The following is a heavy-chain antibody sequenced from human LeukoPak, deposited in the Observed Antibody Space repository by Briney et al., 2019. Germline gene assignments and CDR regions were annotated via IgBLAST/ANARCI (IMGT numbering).Heavy chain of an antibody. V-gene: IGHV5-51*01. Sequence: GESLKISCEGSGYSFSTYRIAWVRQMPGKGLEWMGIIYPGDSDTRYSPSFQGQVTISADKSISTAYLQWSSLKASDTAMYYCARQKYCSGGSCYPYYYYGMDVWGQGTTVTVSS. D-gene: IGHD2-15*01. CDR3: ARQKYCSGGSCYPYYYYGMDV. CDR2: IYPGDSDT. CDR1: GYSFSTYR. J-gene: IGHJ6*02.